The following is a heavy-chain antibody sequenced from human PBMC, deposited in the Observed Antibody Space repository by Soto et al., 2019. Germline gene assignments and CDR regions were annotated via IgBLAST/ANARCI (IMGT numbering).Heavy chain of an antibody. D-gene: IGHD2-15*01. J-gene: IGHJ6*02. Sequence: GASVKVSCKASGGTFSSYAISWVRQAPGQGLEWMGGIIPIFGTANYAQKFQGRVTITADESTSTAYMELSSLRSEDTAVYYCARESGGSSQLGGYYYYGMDVWGQGTTVTVSS. CDR1: GGTFSSYA. V-gene: IGHV1-69*13. CDR3: ARESGGSSQLGGYYYYGMDV. CDR2: IIPIFGTA.